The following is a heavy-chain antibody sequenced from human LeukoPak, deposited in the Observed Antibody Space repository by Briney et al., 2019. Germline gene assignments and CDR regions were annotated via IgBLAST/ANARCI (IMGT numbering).Heavy chain of an antibody. CDR2: ISYDGSNK. D-gene: IGHD4-17*01. CDR3: AKHKENYGDSCLDDY. CDR1: GFTFSSYG. V-gene: IGHV3-30*18. J-gene: IGHJ4*02. Sequence: GGSLRLSCAASGFTFSSYGMHWVRQAPGKGLEWVAVISYDGSNKFYADSVKGRFTISRDNSKNTLYLQMNSLRAEDTAVYYCAKHKENYGDSCLDDYWGQGTLVTVSS.